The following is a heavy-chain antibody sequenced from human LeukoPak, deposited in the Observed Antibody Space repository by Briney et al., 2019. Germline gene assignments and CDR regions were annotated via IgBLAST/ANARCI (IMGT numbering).Heavy chain of an antibody. Sequence: ASVKVSCKASGGTFSSYAISWVRQAPGQGLEWMGGIIPIFGTANYAQKFQGRVTITADESTSTAYMELSSLRSGDTAVYYCARERFFGWYYFDYWGQGTLVTVSS. V-gene: IGHV1-69*13. CDR3: ARERFFGWYYFDY. J-gene: IGHJ4*02. CDR1: GGTFSSYA. D-gene: IGHD3-3*01. CDR2: IIPIFGTA.